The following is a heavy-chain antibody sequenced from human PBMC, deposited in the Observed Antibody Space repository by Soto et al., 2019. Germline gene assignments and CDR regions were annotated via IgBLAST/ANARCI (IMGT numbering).Heavy chain of an antibody. J-gene: IGHJ4*02. CDR3: ATQGVFSTYTYPPSMF. D-gene: IGHD3-16*01. CDR1: GVSISSSDYH. CDR2: IYYSGNT. V-gene: IGHV4-39*01. Sequence: SSETLSLTCTVSGVSISSSDYHWGWIRQPPGKGLEWIGSIYYSGNTYYNPSLKSRVTMSVDTSKNQFSLKLNSVTAADTALYYCATQGVFSTYTYPPSMFWGRGTLVTVSS.